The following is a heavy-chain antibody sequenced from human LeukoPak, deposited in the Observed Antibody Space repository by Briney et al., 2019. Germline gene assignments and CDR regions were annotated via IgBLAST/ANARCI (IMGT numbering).Heavy chain of an antibody. CDR1: GFTFKNAW. D-gene: IGHD2-15*01. Sequence: GGSLRLSCAASGFTFKNAWMSWVRQAPGKGLEWVGLIKSETDGGTTDYAAPVKGRFTISRDDSKNTLYLQMNSLTTDDTAVYYCTAYCAANPDDAFDIWGQGTLVTVSS. CDR3: TAYCAANPDDAFDI. V-gene: IGHV3-15*01. CDR2: IKSETDGGTT. J-gene: IGHJ3*02.